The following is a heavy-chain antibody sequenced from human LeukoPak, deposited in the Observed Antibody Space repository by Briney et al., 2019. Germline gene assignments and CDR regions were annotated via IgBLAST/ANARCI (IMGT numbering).Heavy chain of an antibody. CDR3: AIALIPLVGYSFDY. Sequence: GGSLRLSCEVSGFTISGYWMHWVRQAPGKGLVWVSRINGDGSITAYADSVKGRFTISRDNAKNTLYLQMNSLRAEDTAVYYCAIALIPLVGYSFDYWGQGTLVTVSS. CDR2: INGDGSIT. CDR1: GFTISGYW. J-gene: IGHJ4*02. V-gene: IGHV3-74*01. D-gene: IGHD1-26*01.